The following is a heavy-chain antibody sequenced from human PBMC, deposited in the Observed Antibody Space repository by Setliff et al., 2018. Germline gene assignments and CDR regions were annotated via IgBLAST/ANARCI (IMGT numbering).Heavy chain of an antibody. J-gene: IGHJ4*02. D-gene: IGHD6-13*01. CDR2: ISAYSGNT. CDR3: ARGQARIPIAAAVLL. Sequence: ASVKVSCKASGYTFTSYGISWVRQAPGQGLEWMGWISAYSGNTGYAQKFQGRVTMTRNTSISTAYMELSSLRSEDTAVYYCARGQARIPIAAAVLLWGQGTLVTVSS. CDR1: GYTFTSYG. V-gene: IGHV1-8*02.